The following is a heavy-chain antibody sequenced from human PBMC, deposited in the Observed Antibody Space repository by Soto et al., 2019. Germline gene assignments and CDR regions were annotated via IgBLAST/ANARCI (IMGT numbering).Heavy chain of an antibody. CDR1: GGSISSYY. Sequence: PSETLSLTCTVSGGSISSYYWSWIRQPPGKGLEWIGYIYYSGSTNYNPSLKSRVTISVDTSKNQFSLKLSSVTAADTAVYYCAREAVLLWFGELRYPGLYGMDVWGQGTTVTVSS. V-gene: IGHV4-59*01. CDR2: IYYSGST. D-gene: IGHD3-10*01. J-gene: IGHJ6*02. CDR3: AREAVLLWFGELRYPGLYGMDV.